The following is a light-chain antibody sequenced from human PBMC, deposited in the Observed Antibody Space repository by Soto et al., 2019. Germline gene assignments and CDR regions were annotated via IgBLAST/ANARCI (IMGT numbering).Light chain of an antibody. Sequence: EIVMTQSPATLAVSPGETATLSCRASQFVSTNLAWYQQKPGQTPRLLIYGASTRASGVPARFSGSGSGTEFTLTISSLQSEDFAVYYCQQYNIWPPLTFGGGTRVE. CDR2: GAS. J-gene: IGKJ4*01. V-gene: IGKV3-15*01. CDR3: QQYNIWPPLT. CDR1: QFVSTN.